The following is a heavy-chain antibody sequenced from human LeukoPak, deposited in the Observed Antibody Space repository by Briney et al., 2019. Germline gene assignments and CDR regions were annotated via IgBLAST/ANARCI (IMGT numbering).Heavy chain of an antibody. D-gene: IGHD4-11*01. CDR3: ARGGDFSNL. Sequence: PSETLSLTCAVYGGSLSGNYWTWIRQPPGKGLEWIGEINHGGYTSYNPSLKSRVTISLDRSKNQFSLKQSSVTAADTAVYFCARGGDFSNLWGQGTLVTVSS. CDR1: GGSLSGNY. V-gene: IGHV4-34*01. J-gene: IGHJ4*02. CDR2: INHGGYT.